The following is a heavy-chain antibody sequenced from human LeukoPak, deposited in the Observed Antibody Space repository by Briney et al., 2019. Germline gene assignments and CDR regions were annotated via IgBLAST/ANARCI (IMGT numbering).Heavy chain of an antibody. CDR3: ARVGGGYDINLWFDY. CDR1: GGSISSYY. CDR2: IYYSGST. D-gene: IGHD5-12*01. V-gene: IGHV4-59*01. J-gene: IGHJ4*02. Sequence: SETLSLTCTVSGGSISSYYWSWIRQPPGKGLEWIGYIYYSGSTNYNPSLKSRVTISVDTSKNQFSLKLSSVTAADTAVYYCARVGGGYDINLWFDYWGQGTLVTVSS.